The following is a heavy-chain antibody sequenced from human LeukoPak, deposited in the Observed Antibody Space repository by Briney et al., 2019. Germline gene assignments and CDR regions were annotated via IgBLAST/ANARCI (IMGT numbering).Heavy chain of an antibody. CDR2: INHSGST. D-gene: IGHD3-22*01. J-gene: IGHJ4*02. CDR1: GGSFSGYY. CDR3: ARQYYYDSSGYYWGSFDY. V-gene: IGHV4-34*01. Sequence: PSETLSLTCAVYGGSFSGYYWSWIRQPPGKGLEWIGEINHSGSTNYNPSLKSRVTISVDTSKNQFSLKLSSVTAADTAVYYCARQYYYDSSGYYWGSFDYWGQGTLVTVSS.